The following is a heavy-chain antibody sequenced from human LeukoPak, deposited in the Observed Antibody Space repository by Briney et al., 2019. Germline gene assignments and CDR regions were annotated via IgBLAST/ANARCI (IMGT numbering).Heavy chain of an antibody. CDR3: ARGARGAYFDY. Sequence: LTGGSLRLSCAASGFTISSSYMSWVHQVPGKGLEWVSCIYGADTIYYADFVKDRFTISRDSNRNILYLQMNSLRAEGTAVYYCARGARGAYFDYWGQGTLVTVSS. V-gene: IGHV3-66*01. CDR2: IYGADTI. CDR1: GFTISSSY. J-gene: IGHJ4*02. D-gene: IGHD4/OR15-4a*01.